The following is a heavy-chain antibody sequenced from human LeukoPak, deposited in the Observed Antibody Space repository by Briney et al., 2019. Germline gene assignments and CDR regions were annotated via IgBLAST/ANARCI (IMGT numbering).Heavy chain of an antibody. Sequence: GGSLRLSCAASGFIFSSYSMSWVRQAPGKGLEWVSVITGSGGNTYYADSVKGRFTISRDNSKNTLYLQMNSLRADDTAIYYCARNQQLGGHSYYYYGMDVWGQGTTVTVSS. CDR2: ITGSGGNT. CDR3: ARNQQLGGHSYYYYGMDV. J-gene: IGHJ6*02. D-gene: IGHD3-16*01. V-gene: IGHV3-23*01. CDR1: GFIFSSYS.